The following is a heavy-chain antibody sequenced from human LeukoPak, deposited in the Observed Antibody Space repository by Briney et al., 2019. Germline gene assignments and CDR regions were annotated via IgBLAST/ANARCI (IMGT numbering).Heavy chain of an antibody. J-gene: IGHJ4*02. Sequence: SETLSLTCAVYGGSFSGYYWSWIRQPPGKGLEWIGYVHYTGNTYYTPSLKSRVTMSVDTSKNQFSLKLSSVTAVDTAVYYCAKKPNSEYYFDYWGQGTLVTVSS. CDR1: GGSFSGYY. D-gene: IGHD2/OR15-2a*01. CDR3: AKKPNSEYYFDY. V-gene: IGHV4-34*10. CDR2: VHYTGNT.